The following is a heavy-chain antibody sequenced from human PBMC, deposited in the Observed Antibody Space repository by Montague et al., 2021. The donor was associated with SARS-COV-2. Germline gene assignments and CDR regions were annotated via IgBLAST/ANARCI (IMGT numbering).Heavy chain of an antibody. V-gene: IGHV2-5*02. J-gene: IGHJ4*02. Sequence: PALVKPTQTLTLTCTFSGFSLSTSGEAVGWIRQPPGKALEWLALIYWDDDKRYSPSLKSRLTITKDTSKNQVVLTMTNMDPVDTATYYCAPRGGSSWTKPYFDYWGQGTLVTVSS. CDR1: GFSLSTSGEA. CDR3: APRGGSSWTKPYFDY. CDR2: IYWDDDK. D-gene: IGHD6-13*01.